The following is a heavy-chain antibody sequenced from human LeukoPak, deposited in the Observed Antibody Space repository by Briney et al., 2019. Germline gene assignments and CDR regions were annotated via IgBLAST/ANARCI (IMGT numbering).Heavy chain of an antibody. V-gene: IGHV4-61*02. D-gene: IGHD2-21*01. J-gene: IGHJ4*02. CDR3: ARHIAYCGGDCYSYYFDY. CDR2: IYTSGST. CDR1: GGSISSGSYY. Sequence: SQTLSLTCTVSGGSISSGSYYWSWIRQPAGKGLEWIGRIYTSGSTNYNPSLKSRVTISVDTSKNQFSLKLSSVTAADTAVYYCARHIAYCGGDCYSYYFDYWGQGTLVTVSS.